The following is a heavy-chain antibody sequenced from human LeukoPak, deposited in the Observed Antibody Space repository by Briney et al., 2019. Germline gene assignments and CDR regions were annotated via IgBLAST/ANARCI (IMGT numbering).Heavy chain of an antibody. V-gene: IGHV3-7*01. Sequence: PGGSLRLSCAASGFTFSSYWMSWVRQAPGKGLEWVAHIKQDGSQEYYVDSVKGRFTISRDNARNSVYLQMNSLRVEDTAVYYCARDPVEWEQLLDYWGQGTLVTVSS. CDR2: IKQDGSQE. D-gene: IGHD1-26*01. CDR1: GFTFSSYW. CDR3: ARDPVEWEQLLDY. J-gene: IGHJ4*02.